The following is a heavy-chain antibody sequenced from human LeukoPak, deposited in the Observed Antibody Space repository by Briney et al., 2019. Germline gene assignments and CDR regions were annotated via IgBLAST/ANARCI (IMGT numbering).Heavy chain of an antibody. Sequence: SQTLSLTCTVSGGSISSGGYYWSWIRQHPGKGLEWIGYIYYSGSTYYNPSLKSRVTISVDTSKNQFSLKLSSVTAADTAVYYCARSFSGSYYNVGLDWFDPWDQGTLVTVSS. D-gene: IGHD3-10*01. CDR3: ARSFSGSYYNVGLDWFDP. V-gene: IGHV4-31*03. J-gene: IGHJ5*02. CDR1: GGSISSGGYY. CDR2: IYYSGST.